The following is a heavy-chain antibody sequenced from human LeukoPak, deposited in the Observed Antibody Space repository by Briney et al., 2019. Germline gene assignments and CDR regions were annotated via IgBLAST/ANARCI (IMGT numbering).Heavy chain of an antibody. CDR2: ISGSGGST. Sequence: GGSLRLSCAASGFTFSSYAMSWVRQAPGKGPEWVSAISGSGGSTYYADSVKGRFTISRDNSKNTLYLQMNSLRAEDTAVYYCAKSPLLLVTAAGIDYWGQGTLVTVSS. CDR1: GFTFSSYA. D-gene: IGHD6-13*01. J-gene: IGHJ4*02. V-gene: IGHV3-23*01. CDR3: AKSPLLLVTAAGIDY.